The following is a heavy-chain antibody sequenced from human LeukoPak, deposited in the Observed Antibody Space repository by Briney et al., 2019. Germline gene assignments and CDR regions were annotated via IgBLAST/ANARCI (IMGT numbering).Heavy chain of an antibody. V-gene: IGHV1-46*01. Sequence: ASVKVSCKACDYTFTNYYMHWVRQGPGQGLEWMGVINPSGHWTSYAQKFQGRVTLTRDVSTSTDYLELSSLRSEDTAVYYCARDNSVRDTAWWFDPWGQGTLVTVSS. CDR2: INPSGHWT. CDR3: ARDNSVRDTAWWFDP. CDR1: DYTFTNYY. D-gene: IGHD2-21*02. J-gene: IGHJ5*02.